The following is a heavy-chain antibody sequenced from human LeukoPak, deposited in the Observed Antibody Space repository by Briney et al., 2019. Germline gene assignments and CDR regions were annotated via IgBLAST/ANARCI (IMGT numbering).Heavy chain of an antibody. CDR2: INHSGST. CDR1: GGSFSGYY. V-gene: IGHV4-34*01. CDR3: ARSMVTIPIPGGY. Sequence: PSETLSLTCAVYGGSFSGYYWSWIRQPPGKGLEWIGEINHSGSTNYNPSLKSRVTISVDTSKNQFSLKLSSVTAADTAVYYCARSMVTIPIPGGYWGQGTLVTVSS. J-gene: IGHJ4*02. D-gene: IGHD5-24*01.